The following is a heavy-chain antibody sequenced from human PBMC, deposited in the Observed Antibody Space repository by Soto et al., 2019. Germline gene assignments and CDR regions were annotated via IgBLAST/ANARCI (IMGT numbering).Heavy chain of an antibody. J-gene: IGHJ4*02. CDR1: GFTFSSYE. Sequence: SLRLSCAASGFTFSSYEMNWVRQAPGKGLEWVSYISSSGSTIYYADSVKGRFTISRDNAKNSLYLQMNSLRAEDTAVYYCARERDDYVWGSYLRSPFFDYWGQGTLVTVSS. CDR2: ISSSGSTI. V-gene: IGHV3-48*03. CDR3: ARERDDYVWGSYLRSPFFDY. D-gene: IGHD3-16*02.